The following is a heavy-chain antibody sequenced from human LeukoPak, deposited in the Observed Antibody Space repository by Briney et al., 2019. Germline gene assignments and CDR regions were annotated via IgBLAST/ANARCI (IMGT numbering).Heavy chain of an antibody. J-gene: IGHJ5*02. CDR2: MNPNSGNT. CDR3: ASGYSYGDWFDP. CDR1: GYTFTSYD. Sequence: ASVKVSCKASGYTFTSYDINWVRQATGQGLEWMGWMNPNSGNTGYAQKFQGRDTMTRNTSISTAYMELSSLRSEDTAVYYCASGYSYGDWFDPWGQGTLVTVSS. V-gene: IGHV1-8*01. D-gene: IGHD5-18*01.